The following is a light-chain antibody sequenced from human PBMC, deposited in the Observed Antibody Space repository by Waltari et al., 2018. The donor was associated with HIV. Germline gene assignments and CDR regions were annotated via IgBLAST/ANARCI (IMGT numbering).Light chain of an antibody. J-gene: IGLJ3*02. V-gene: IGLV2-14*01. Sequence: QSGLTQPASVSASRGQSITIPCIASNTYFSPLSSVPWYHHHPAKAPQLLIYGDNIRPSGIPFRLSGSKSDNTASLTISGLQVDDEGDYYCSSYMNSGTLVFGGGTKVTVL. CDR1: NTYFSPLSS. CDR2: GDN. CDR3: SSYMNSGTLV.